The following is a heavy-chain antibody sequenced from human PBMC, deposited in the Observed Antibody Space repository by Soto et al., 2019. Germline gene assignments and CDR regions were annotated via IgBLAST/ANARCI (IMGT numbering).Heavy chain of an antibody. CDR3: AKAYSSSSHQFDY. D-gene: IGHD6-6*01. J-gene: IGHJ4*02. Sequence: ASVKVSCKASGCTFRSYAISWVRQAPGQGLEWVGGIIPISGTANYAQKFQGRVTITADESTSTAYMELSSLRSEDTAVYYCAKAYSSSSHQFDYWGQGTLVTVSS. CDR1: GCTFRSYA. CDR2: IIPISGTA. V-gene: IGHV1-69*13.